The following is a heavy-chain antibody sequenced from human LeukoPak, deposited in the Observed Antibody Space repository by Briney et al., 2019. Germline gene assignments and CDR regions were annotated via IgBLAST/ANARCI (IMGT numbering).Heavy chain of an antibody. V-gene: IGHV3-53*01. CDR2: MYAGGTT. D-gene: IGHD6-19*01. Sequence: PGGSLRLSCAASGVIVSRNFMSWVGQAPGKGLQWVAIMYAGGTTDYSGSVRGRFHISRDSSNNTLSLQINSLRVEDTAVYYCARGSGSGWPLDRWGQGALVSVSS. J-gene: IGHJ5*02. CDR3: ARGSGSGWPLDR. CDR1: GVIVSRNF.